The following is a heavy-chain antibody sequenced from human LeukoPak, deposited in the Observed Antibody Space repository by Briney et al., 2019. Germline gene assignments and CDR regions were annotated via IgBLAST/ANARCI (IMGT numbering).Heavy chain of an antibody. CDR2: IYTSGST. Sequence: PSETLPLTCTVSGGSISSYYWSWIRQPAGKGLEWIGRIYTSGSTNYNPSLKSRVTMSVDTSKNQFSLKLSSVTAADTAVYYCAREQWPGSYYYMDVWGKGTTVTVSS. D-gene: IGHD6-19*01. CDR1: GGSISSYY. CDR3: AREQWPGSYYYMDV. J-gene: IGHJ6*03. V-gene: IGHV4-4*07.